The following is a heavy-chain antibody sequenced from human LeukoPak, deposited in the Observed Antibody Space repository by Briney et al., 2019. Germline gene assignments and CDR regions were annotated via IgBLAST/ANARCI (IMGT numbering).Heavy chain of an antibody. CDR1: GFPFSSYS. CDR2: ISSSGGST. CDR3: AKDGRGMVRGSFSAEYFQH. J-gene: IGHJ1*01. Sequence: GSLRLSCAASGFPFSSYSMNWVRQAPGKGLEWVSAISSSGGSTYYADSVKGRFTMSRDNSKNTLYLQMNSLRAEDTAVYYCAKDGRGMVRGSFSAEYFQHWGQGTLVTVSS. V-gene: IGHV3-23*01. D-gene: IGHD3-10*01.